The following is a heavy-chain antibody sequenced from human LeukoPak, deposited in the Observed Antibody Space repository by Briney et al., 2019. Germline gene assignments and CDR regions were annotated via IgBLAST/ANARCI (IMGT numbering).Heavy chain of an antibody. J-gene: IGHJ4*02. CDR2: ISGSGGST. Sequence: AGGSLRLSCAASGFTFSSYAMSWVRQAPGRGLGWVSAISGSGGSTYYADSVKGRFTISRDNSKNTLYLQMNSLRAEDTAVYYCAKDYDFWSGYYLDYWGQGTLVTVSS. V-gene: IGHV3-23*01. CDR3: AKDYDFWSGYYLDY. CDR1: GFTFSSYA. D-gene: IGHD3-3*01.